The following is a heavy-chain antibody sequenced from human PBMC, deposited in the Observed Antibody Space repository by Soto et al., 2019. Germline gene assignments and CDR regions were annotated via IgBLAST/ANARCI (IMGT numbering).Heavy chain of an antibody. Sequence: PSETLSLTCTVSGDSIRSSSHYWAWNRQPPGKGLEWIGDFYYSGSTNYNPSLKSRVTISTDESKNQLSLKLSSVTAADTAVYYCARHNGPLYVGYYYDMDVWGQGTTVTVSS. CDR2: FYYSGST. CDR3: ARHNGPLYVGYYYDMDV. CDR1: GDSIRSSSHY. J-gene: IGHJ6*02. D-gene: IGHD3-16*01. V-gene: IGHV4-61*05.